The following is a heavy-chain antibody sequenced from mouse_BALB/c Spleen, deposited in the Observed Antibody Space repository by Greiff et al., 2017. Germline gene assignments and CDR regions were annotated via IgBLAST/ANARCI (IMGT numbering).Heavy chain of an antibody. CDR2: IDPANGNT. CDR1: GFNIKDTY. J-gene: IGHJ2*01. V-gene: IGHV14-3*02. CDR3: ARSSTRYYFDY. D-gene: IGHD1-3*01. Sequence: SGAELVKPGASVKLSCTASGFNIKDTYMHWVKQRPEQGLEWIGRIDPANGNTKYDPKFQGKATITANTSSNTAYLQLSSLTSEDTAVYYCARSSTRYYFDYWGQGTTLTVSS.